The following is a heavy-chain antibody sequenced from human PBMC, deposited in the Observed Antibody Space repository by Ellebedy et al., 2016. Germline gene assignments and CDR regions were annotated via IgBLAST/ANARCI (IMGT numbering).Heavy chain of an antibody. Sequence: SETLSLTCTVSGGSISSYYWSWIRQPPGKGLEWIGYMYYSGSTNYNPSLKSRVTISVDTSKNQFSLKVSSVTAADTAVYYCARDTGTTVGFDNWGQGTLVTVSS. V-gene: IGHV4-59*01. CDR3: ARDTGTTVGFDN. CDR1: GGSISSYY. CDR2: MYYSGST. J-gene: IGHJ4*02. D-gene: IGHD1-1*01.